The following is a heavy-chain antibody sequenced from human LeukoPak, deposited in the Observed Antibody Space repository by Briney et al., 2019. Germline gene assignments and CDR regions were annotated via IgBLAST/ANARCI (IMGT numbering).Heavy chain of an antibody. Sequence: GGSLRLSCAASGFTFSSYGMHWVRQAPGKGLEWVAVISYDGSNKFYADSVKGRFTISRDNSKNTLYLQMNSLRAEDTAVYYCAGAYGDHPANWFDPWGQGTLVTVSS. V-gene: IGHV3-30*03. CDR1: GFTFSSYG. D-gene: IGHD4-17*01. J-gene: IGHJ5*02. CDR2: ISYDGSNK. CDR3: AGAYGDHPANWFDP.